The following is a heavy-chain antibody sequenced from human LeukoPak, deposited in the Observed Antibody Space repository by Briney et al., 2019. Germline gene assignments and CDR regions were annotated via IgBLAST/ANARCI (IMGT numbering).Heavy chain of an antibody. J-gene: IGHJ6*03. Sequence: SVKVSCKTSGDTFSNNAISWVRQAPGQGLEWMGGIIPIFGTANYAQKFQGRVTITADESTSTAYMELSSLKSEDTAVYYCARGSSGYDFSYQYYYYMDVWGKGTTVTISS. D-gene: IGHD5-12*01. CDR3: ARGSSGYDFSYQYYYYMDV. V-gene: IGHV1-69*13. CDR2: IIPIFGTA. CDR1: GDTFSNNA.